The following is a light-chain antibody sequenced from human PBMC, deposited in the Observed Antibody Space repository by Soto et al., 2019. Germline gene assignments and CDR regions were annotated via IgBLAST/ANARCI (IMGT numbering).Light chain of an antibody. J-gene: IGKJ4*01. V-gene: IGKV4-1*01. CDR2: WAS. CDR1: QTVLYSSNNKNY. Sequence: DIVMTQSPDSLSVSLGERATINCKSSQTVLYSSNNKNYLAWYQQKPGQPPKLLIYWASTRESGVPDRFSGSGFGTDFTLTISSLQAEDVAVYYCQQYYDTPHFTCGGGTKVEIK. CDR3: QQYYDTPHFT.